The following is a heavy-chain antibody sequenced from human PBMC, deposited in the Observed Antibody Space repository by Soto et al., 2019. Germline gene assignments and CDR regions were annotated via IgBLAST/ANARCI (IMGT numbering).Heavy chain of an antibody. Sequence: QVQLQEPGPGLVKPSETLSLTCTVSGCSVSSGSYYWSWIRQPPGKGLEWIGYIYYSGSTNYNPSLKSRVTISVDTSKNQFSLKLSSVTAADTAVYYCARGIAARPRLYYFDYWCQGTLVTVSS. J-gene: IGHJ4*02. V-gene: IGHV4-61*01. CDR3: ARGIAARPRLYYFDY. D-gene: IGHD6-6*01. CDR1: GCSVSSGSYY. CDR2: IYYSGST.